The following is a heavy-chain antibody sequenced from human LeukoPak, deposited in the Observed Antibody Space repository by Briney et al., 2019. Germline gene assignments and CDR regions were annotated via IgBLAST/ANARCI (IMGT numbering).Heavy chain of an antibody. D-gene: IGHD5-24*01. J-gene: IGHJ4*02. CDR1: GFTFSSYS. CDR3: ARDLRGSRDGYNLLY. CDR2: ISSSSSYI. V-gene: IGHV3-21*01. Sequence: KPGGSLRLSCAASGFTFSSYSMSWVRQAPGKGLEWVSSISSSSSYIYYADSVKGRFTISRDNAKNSLYLQMNSLRAEDTAVYYCARDLRGSRDGYNLLYWGQGTLVTVSS.